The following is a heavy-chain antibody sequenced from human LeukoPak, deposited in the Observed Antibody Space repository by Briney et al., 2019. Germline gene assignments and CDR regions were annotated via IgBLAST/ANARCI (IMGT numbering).Heavy chain of an antibody. CDR2: IYYSGST. D-gene: IGHD5-18*01. CDR1: GDSLNSNGYR. CDR3: ARRVDTAMGTSEDV. Sequence: SSETLSLTCTVSGDSLNSNGYRWGWIRQPPGKGLEWIGYIYYSGSTNYNPSLKSRVTISVDTSKNQFSLKLSSVTAADTAVYYCARRVDTAMGTSEDVWGQGTTVTVSS. J-gene: IGHJ6*02. V-gene: IGHV4-61*05.